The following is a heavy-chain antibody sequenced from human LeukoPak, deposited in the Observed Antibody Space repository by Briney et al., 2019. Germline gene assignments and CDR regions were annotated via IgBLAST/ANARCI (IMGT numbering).Heavy chain of an antibody. J-gene: IGHJ4*02. CDR1: GFTFSSYG. CDR3: AKTGLYGDYVSDY. D-gene: IGHD4-17*01. Sequence: GGSLRLSCAASGFTFSSYGMHWVRQAPGKGLEWVAFIRYDGSNKYYADSVKGRFTISRDNSKNTLYLQMNSLRAEDTAVYYCAKTGLYGDYVSDYWGQGTLVTVSS. CDR2: IRYDGSNK. V-gene: IGHV3-30*02.